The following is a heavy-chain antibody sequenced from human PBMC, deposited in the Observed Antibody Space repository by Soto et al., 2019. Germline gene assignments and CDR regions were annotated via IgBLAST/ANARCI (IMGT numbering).Heavy chain of an antibody. J-gene: IGHJ4*02. CDR1: GYTFTSYA. D-gene: IGHD6-19*01. CDR2: ISAYNGNT. Sequence: WASVKVSCKASGYTFTSYAISWVRQAPGQGLEWMGWISAYNGNTNYAQKLQGRVTMTTDTSTSTAYMELRSLRSDDTAVYYCARDESIAVPGTMTRFDYWGQGTLVTVSS. V-gene: IGHV1-18*04. CDR3: ARDESIAVPGTMTRFDY.